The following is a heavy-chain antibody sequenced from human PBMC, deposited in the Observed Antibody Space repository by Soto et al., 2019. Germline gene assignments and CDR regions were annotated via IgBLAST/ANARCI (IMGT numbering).Heavy chain of an antibody. V-gene: IGHV4-61*01. CDR1: GASVSSGSYY. D-gene: IGHD1-26*01. CDR3: ARDVGPVGHAFDI. CDR2: IYYSGST. Sequence: PSETLSLTCTVSGASVSSGSYYWSWIRQPPGKGLEWIGYIYYSGSTNYNPSLKSRVTISVDTSKNQFSLKLSSVTAADTAVYYCARDVGPVGHAFDIWGQGTMVTVSS. J-gene: IGHJ3*02.